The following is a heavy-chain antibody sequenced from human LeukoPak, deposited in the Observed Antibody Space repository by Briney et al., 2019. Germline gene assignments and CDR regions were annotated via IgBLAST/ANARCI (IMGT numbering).Heavy chain of an antibody. V-gene: IGHV1-2*02. CDR2: INPNTGAT. CDR3: ARDPLHPTDYGHGMDV. D-gene: IGHD4-17*01. Sequence: ASVKVSCKASGYIFTDFYINWVRQAPGQGLEWMGWINPNTGATHFAQKFQDRLTMTRDTSISTAYMELTTLNSDDTAVYYCARDPLHPTDYGHGMDVWGQGTTVTVSS. CDR1: GYIFTDFY. J-gene: IGHJ6*02.